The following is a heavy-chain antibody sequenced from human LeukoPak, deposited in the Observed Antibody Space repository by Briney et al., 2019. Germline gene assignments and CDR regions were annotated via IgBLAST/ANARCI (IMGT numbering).Heavy chain of an antibody. CDR1: GNTFTAYY. V-gene: IGHV1-2*02. D-gene: IGHD4-17*01. CDR2: INPNSGGT. CDR3: ARCPVYGDYEPHGAFDI. J-gene: IGHJ3*02. Sequence: ASVKVSCKASGNTFTAYYMHWVRQAPGQGLEWMGWINPNSGGTNYAQKFQGRVTMTRDMSTSTVYMELSSLRSEDTAVYYCARCPVYGDYEPHGAFDIWGQGTMVTVSS.